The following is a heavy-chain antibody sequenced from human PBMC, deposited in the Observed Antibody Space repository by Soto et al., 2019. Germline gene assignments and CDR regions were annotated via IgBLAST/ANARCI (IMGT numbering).Heavy chain of an antibody. Sequence: ASVKVSCQASGYSFTNNDVTWVRQATGQGLEWMGWMNPGSGDTGYAQKLQGRVTMTRDISIATAYMELSSLRSDDTAIYYCARMATFGSLNWFDPWGRGTLVTVSS. CDR1: GYSFTNND. J-gene: IGHJ5*02. CDR2: MNPGSGDT. D-gene: IGHD3-16*01. CDR3: ARMATFGSLNWFDP. V-gene: IGHV1-8*01.